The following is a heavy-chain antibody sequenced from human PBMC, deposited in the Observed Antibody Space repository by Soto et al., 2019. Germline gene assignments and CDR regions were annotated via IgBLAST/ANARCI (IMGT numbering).Heavy chain of an antibody. CDR1: GYTFSIYG. D-gene: IGHD6-19*01. J-gene: IGHJ6*02. CDR2: ISVYNGNT. CDR3: ARDVSSGQLGGMGV. Sequence: ASVKVSCKASGYTFSIYGISWVRQAPGQGLEWMGWISVYNGNTDYAQDLQGRVTLTTDTSTGTAHMELRSLRSADTAVYYCARDVSSGQLGGMGVWGQGTTVTVSS. V-gene: IGHV1-18*01.